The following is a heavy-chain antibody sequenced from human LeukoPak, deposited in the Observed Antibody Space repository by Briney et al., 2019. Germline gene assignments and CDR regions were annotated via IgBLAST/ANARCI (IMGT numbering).Heavy chain of an antibody. D-gene: IGHD4-11*01. Sequence: GESLKISCKASSYNFANYWIGWVRQMPGKGLEWMGLIYPGGSETIYSPPFQGQVTISVDWSTSTVYLQWNTLKASDTAMYYCARRDYTSVWFDPWGQGTLVTVSS. J-gene: IGHJ5*02. CDR1: SYNFANYW. CDR3: ARRDYTSVWFDP. CDR2: IYPGGSET. V-gene: IGHV5-51*01.